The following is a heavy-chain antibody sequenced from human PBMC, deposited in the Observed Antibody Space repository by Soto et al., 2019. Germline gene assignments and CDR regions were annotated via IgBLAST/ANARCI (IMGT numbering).Heavy chain of an antibody. D-gene: IGHD5-18*01. V-gene: IGHV1-46*01. CDR1: GYTFTHYY. Sequence: QVQLVQSGAEVKKPGASVKVSCKASGYTFTHYYIHWVRQAPGQGLEWMGIINPNGGSTTYAQKFRAGFTMTRDTSTSTVYMELSSLRSEDSAVYYCTTSVNSAMAFDYWGQGTLVTVSS. CDR3: TTSVNSAMAFDY. CDR2: INPNGGST. J-gene: IGHJ4*02.